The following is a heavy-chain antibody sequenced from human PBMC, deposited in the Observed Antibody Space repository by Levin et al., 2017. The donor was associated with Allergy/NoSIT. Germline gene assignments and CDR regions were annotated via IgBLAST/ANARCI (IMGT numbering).Heavy chain of an antibody. V-gene: IGHV3-64*02. Sequence: GESLKISCAASGFTFSSYAMHWVRQAPGKGLEYVSAISSNGGSTYYADSVKGRFTISRDNSKNTLYLQMGSLRAEDMAVYYCARGQVDIAVDARYWYFDLWGRGTLVTVSS. D-gene: IGHD6-19*01. J-gene: IGHJ2*01. CDR2: ISSNGGST. CDR1: GFTFSSYA. CDR3: ARGQVDIAVDARYWYFDL.